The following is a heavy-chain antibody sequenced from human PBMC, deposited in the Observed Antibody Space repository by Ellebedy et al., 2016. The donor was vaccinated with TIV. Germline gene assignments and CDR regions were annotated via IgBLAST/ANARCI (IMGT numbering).Heavy chain of an antibody. CDR3: VKWGYKYGFGDY. CDR2: ISSDGGSP. J-gene: IGHJ4*02. D-gene: IGHD5-18*01. Sequence: GESLKISCSASGFSFSSYAMYWIRQAPGKGLEYVSAISSDGGSPFHADSVKGRFSISRDNSKSTLYLQMSSLRPEDTAVYYCVKWGYKYGFGDYWGQGTLVTVSS. CDR1: GFSFSSYA. V-gene: IGHV3-64D*09.